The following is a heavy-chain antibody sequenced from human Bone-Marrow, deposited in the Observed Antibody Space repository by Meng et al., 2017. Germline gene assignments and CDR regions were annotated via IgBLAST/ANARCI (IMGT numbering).Heavy chain of an antibody. CDR1: GGSVSSGSYY. CDR3: ARSSTSPASYFFDY. D-gene: IGHD6-6*01. Sequence: QVQLKESGPRLVRPSETLSLTCTVSGGSVSSGSYYWSWIRQPPGKGLEWIGHIYYSGSTNYNPPLKSRVTISVDTSKNQFSLKLSSVTAADTAVYFCARSSTSPASYFFDYWGQGTLVTVSS. V-gene: IGHV4-61*01. CDR2: IYYSGST. J-gene: IGHJ4*02.